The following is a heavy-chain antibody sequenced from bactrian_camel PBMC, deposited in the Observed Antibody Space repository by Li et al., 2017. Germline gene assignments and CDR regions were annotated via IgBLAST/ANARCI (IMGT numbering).Heavy chain of an antibody. CDR1: GINYRYYYC. J-gene: IGHJ4*01. D-gene: IGHD2*01. V-gene: IGHV3S63*01. CDR2: IATGSGNT. Sequence: HVQLVESGGGSVQAGGSLRLSCAASGINYRYYYCMAWFRQAPRKEREGVARIATGSGNTYYADSVKGRFTISQDNAKNTVYLQMNSLKPEDTAMYSCAAKDASGTFCGARYDYHYWGQGTQVTVS. CDR3: AAKDASGTFCGARYDYHY.